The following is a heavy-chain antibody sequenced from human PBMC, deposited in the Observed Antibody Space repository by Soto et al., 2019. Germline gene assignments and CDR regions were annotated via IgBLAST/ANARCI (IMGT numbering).Heavy chain of an antibody. CDR3: ARGRGGYGSGSYLDNWFDP. CDR1: GGTFSSYT. J-gene: IGHJ5*02. CDR2: IIPILGIA. D-gene: IGHD3-10*01. V-gene: IGHV1-69*02. Sequence: QVQLVQSGAEVKKPGSSVKVSCKASGGTFSSYTISWVRQAPGQGLEWMGRIIPILGIANYAQKFQGRVTMTADKATSTAYMELSSLRSEDTAVYYWARGRGGYGSGSYLDNWFDPWGQGTLVTVSS.